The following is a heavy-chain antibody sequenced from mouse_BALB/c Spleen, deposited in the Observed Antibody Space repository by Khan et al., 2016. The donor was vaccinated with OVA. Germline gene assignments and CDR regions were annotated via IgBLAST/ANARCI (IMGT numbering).Heavy chain of an antibody. CDR1: GFNIKDTY. Sequence: VRLQQSGAELVKPGASVKLSCTASGFNIKDTYIHWVKQRPEQGLEWIGRIDPEFGNTKYDPKFQDKATIIADTSSNTAYLHLSSLTSEDTAVYFCTRTEIHYYDSYAMDYWVQGTSVTVSS. CDR2: IDPEFGNT. J-gene: IGHJ4*01. V-gene: IGHV14-3*02. D-gene: IGHD1-2*01. CDR3: TRTEIHYYDSYAMDY.